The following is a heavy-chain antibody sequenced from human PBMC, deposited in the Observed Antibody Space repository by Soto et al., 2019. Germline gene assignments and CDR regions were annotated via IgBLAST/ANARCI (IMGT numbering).Heavy chain of an antibody. V-gene: IGHV4-4*07. CDR2: IYSSGST. D-gene: IGHD3-3*01. CDR1: GGAISGYY. CDR3: ARGQRFSDWFDP. J-gene: IGHJ5*02. Sequence: SETLSLTCTVTGGAISGYYWTWIRQSAGEGLEWIGRIYSSGSTNYNPSLKSRVTISLDTSMNYFSLRLSSVTAADTAVYYCARGQRFSDWFDPWGQGTLVTVSS.